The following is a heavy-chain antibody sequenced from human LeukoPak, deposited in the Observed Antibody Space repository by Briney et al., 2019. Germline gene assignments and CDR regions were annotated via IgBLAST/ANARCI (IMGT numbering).Heavy chain of an antibody. J-gene: IGHJ4*02. CDR3: ARFRAGAGDF. V-gene: IGHV3-74*01. CDR1: GFSLSSHW. D-gene: IGHD4/OR15-4a*01. CDR2: INPDGTTI. Sequence: GVLRLSCAASGFSLSSHWMHWVRQAPGKGLVWVSRINPDGTTINYADSVRGRFAISRDNAKNTLHLEMNGLRADDTAVYYCARFRAGAGDFWGQGTLVSVSS.